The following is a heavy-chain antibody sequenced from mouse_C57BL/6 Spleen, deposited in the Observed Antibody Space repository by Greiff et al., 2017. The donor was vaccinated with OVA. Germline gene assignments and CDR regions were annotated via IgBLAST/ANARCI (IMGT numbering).Heavy chain of an antibody. Sequence: VQLQQSGAELARPGASVKLSCKASGYTFTSYGISWVKQRTGQGLEWIGEIYPRSGNTYYNEKFKGKATLTADKSSSTAYMELRSLTSEDSAVYFCARDYGSSIYFDYWGQGTTLTVSS. CDR2: IYPRSGNT. J-gene: IGHJ2*01. D-gene: IGHD1-1*01. CDR1: GYTFTSYG. CDR3: ARDYGSSIYFDY. V-gene: IGHV1-81*01.